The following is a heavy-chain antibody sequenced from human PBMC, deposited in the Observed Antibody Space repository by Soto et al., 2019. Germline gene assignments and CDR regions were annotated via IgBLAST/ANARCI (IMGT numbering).Heavy chain of an antibody. V-gene: IGHV4-59*01. Sequence: QVQLQESGPGLVKPSETLSLTCTVSGGSISNYYWSWIRQPPGKGLEWIGYIYYSGSTNYNPSLKSRVSISVDTDKNPFSLKLSSVTAADTAMYCCARATGVGPFDYWGQGTLVTVSS. J-gene: IGHJ4*02. D-gene: IGHD7-27*01. CDR3: ARATGVGPFDY. CDR1: GGSISNYY. CDR2: IYYSGST.